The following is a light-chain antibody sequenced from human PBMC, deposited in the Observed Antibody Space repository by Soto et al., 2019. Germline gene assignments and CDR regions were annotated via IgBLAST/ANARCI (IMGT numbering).Light chain of an antibody. CDR3: QQYHTDWT. V-gene: IGKV1-5*01. Sequence: DIQMTQSPSTLSASVGDRVTITCRASQSISSWLAWFQQKPGKAPKLLMYDASSLESGVPSRFSGRGSGTEFTLTISSLQADDYATFYCQQYHTDWTFGQGTKVDIK. CDR1: QSISSW. J-gene: IGKJ1*01. CDR2: DAS.